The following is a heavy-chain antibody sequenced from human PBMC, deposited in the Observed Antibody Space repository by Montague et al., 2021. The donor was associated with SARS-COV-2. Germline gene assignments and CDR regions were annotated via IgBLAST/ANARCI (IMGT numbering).Heavy chain of an antibody. V-gene: IGHV4-59*12. J-gene: IGHJ6*02. CDR3: ARQAAGSYFYYGVDV. D-gene: IGHD6-13*01. Sequence: SETLSLTCTVSGDSINTYSWNWIRQPPGKGLEWLGSSFYTGSTNYNPSLTRRVTISLDTSKNQFFLKVTSVTAAATAVYYCARQAAGSYFYYGVDVWGQGTTVTVSS. CDR2: SFYTGST. CDR1: GDSINTYS.